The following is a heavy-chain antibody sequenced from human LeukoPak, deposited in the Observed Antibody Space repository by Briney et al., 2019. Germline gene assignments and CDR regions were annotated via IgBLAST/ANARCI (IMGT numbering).Heavy chain of an antibody. V-gene: IGHV1-8*01. J-gene: IGHJ5*02. CDR2: MNPNSGNT. CDR3: ARSRRQRNWFDP. CDR1: GYTFTSYD. D-gene: IGHD1-1*01. Sequence: GASVKVSCKASGYTFTSYDINWVRQATGQGLEWMGWMNPNSGNTGYAQKFQGRVTMTRNTSISTAYMELSSLRSEDTAVYYCARSRRQRNWFDPWGQGTLVTVSS.